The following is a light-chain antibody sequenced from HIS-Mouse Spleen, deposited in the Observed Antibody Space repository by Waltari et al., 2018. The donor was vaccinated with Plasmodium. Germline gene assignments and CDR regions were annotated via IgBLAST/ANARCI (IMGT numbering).Light chain of an antibody. CDR1: KLGDKY. V-gene: IGLV3-1*01. CDR3: QAWDSSTVV. J-gene: IGLJ2*01. Sequence: SYELTQPPSVSVSPGQTASITCSGDKLGDKYACWYQQKPGQSPVLVIYQDSKRPSGIPGRVSGSNAGNTATRTISGTQGMDEADYYCQAWDSSTVVFGGGTKLTVL. CDR2: QDS.